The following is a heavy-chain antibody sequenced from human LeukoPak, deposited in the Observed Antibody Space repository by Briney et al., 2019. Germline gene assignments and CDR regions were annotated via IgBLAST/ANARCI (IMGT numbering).Heavy chain of an antibody. CDR1: GSTFKNYV. D-gene: IGHD1-26*01. V-gene: IGHV3-23*01. J-gene: IGHJ4*02. CDR2: IYGSGVSI. Sequence: PGGSLRLSCVASGSTFKNYVMNWVRQAPGKGLEWLATIYGSGVSISYADSVKGRFTISRDNPNNTLYLQMNSLRAEDTAMYYCAKDLGWELPAEAYWGQGILVTVSS. CDR3: AKDLGWELPAEAY.